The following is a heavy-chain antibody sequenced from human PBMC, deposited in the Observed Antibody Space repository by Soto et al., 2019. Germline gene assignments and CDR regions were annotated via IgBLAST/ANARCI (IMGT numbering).Heavy chain of an antibody. J-gene: IGHJ3*02. Sequence: QVQLEQSGAEVKRPGSSVKVSYKTSGGNFNTYPISWVRQAPGHRLEWMGKIIPIFGTPDYAQKFQGRVTINADEATTTVCMELRSLKSDDSAVYYCARDSRLWGSTGWKRENLFDIWGQGTMVTVSS. CDR2: IIPIFGTP. D-gene: IGHD3-16*01. V-gene: IGHV1-69*18. CDR1: GGNFNTYP. CDR3: ARDSRLWGSTGWKRENLFDI.